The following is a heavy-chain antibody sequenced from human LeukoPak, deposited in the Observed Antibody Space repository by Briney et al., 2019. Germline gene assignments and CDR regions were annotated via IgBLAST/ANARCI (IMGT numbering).Heavy chain of an antibody. CDR1: GFTFSSYG. D-gene: IGHD5-12*01. Sequence: GRSLRLSCAASGFTFSSYGMHWVRQAPGKGLEWVAAISYDGSKKYYADSVKGRLTISRDNSKNTLYLQMSSLRAEDTAVYYCAKGGYSGSAYFDYWGQGTLVTVSS. CDR3: AKGGYSGSAYFDY. V-gene: IGHV3-30*18. CDR2: ISYDGSKK. J-gene: IGHJ4*02.